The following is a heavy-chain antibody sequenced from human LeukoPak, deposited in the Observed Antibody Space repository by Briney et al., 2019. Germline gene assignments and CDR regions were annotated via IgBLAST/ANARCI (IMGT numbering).Heavy chain of an antibody. CDR3: TRGHQLGICAFDI. CDR1: GFTVSSNY. CDR2: IRSKAYGGTT. J-gene: IGHJ3*02. D-gene: IGHD7-27*01. V-gene: IGHV3-49*03. Sequence: GGSLRLSCAASGFTVSSNYMSWFRQAPGKGLEWVGFIRSKAYGGTTEYAASVKGRFTISRDDSKSIGYLQMNSLKTEDTAVYYCTRGHQLGICAFDIWGQGTMVTVSS.